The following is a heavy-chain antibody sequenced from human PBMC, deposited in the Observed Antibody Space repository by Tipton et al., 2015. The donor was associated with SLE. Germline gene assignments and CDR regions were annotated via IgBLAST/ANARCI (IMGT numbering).Heavy chain of an antibody. J-gene: IGHJ4*02. Sequence: TLSLTCTVSGGSISSYYWSWIRQPPGKGLEWIGYIYTSGSTNYNPSLKSRVTISVDTSKNQFSLKLSSVTAADTAVYYCARSMVGGNYFDYWGQGTLVTVSS. CDR3: ARSMVGGNYFDY. V-gene: IGHV4-4*09. CDR1: GGSISSYY. CDR2: IYTSGST. D-gene: IGHD2-15*01.